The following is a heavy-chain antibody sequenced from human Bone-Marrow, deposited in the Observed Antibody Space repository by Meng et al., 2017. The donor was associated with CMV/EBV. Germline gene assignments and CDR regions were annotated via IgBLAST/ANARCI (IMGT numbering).Heavy chain of an antibody. CDR1: GYTFTSYD. CDR2: MNPSGGST. D-gene: IGHD6-13*01. J-gene: IGHJ4*02. V-gene: IGHV1-8*01. CDR3: SRGPVGGTRIAAAGMDY. Sequence: ASVKVSCKASGYTFTSYDINWVRQATGQGLEWMGWMNPSGGSTSYAQKFQGRVTMTRDTSTSTVYMELSSLRSEDTAVDYCSRGPVGGTRIAAAGMDYWGQGTLVTASS.